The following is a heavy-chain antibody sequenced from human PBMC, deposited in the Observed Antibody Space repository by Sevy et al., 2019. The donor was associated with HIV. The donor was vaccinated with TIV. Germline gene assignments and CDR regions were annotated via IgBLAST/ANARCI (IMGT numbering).Heavy chain of an antibody. CDR3: VRERARSITFDI. Sequence: GGSLRLSCAASGFTFRSYGMHWVRQAPGKGLEWVAVISYDGNKKIYADSVKGRFTISRDNSKNTLYLQMNSLRAEDTAVYYCVRERARSITFDIWGQGTLVTVSS. V-gene: IGHV3-30*03. J-gene: IGHJ3*02. D-gene: IGHD3-16*01. CDR1: GFTFRSYG. CDR2: ISYDGNKK.